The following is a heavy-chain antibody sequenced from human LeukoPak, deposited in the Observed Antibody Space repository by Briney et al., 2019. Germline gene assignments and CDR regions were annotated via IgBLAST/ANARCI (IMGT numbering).Heavy chain of an antibody. D-gene: IGHD1-7*01. V-gene: IGHV3-23*01. J-gene: IGHJ6*03. Sequence: GGSLRLSCAASGFTFSSYAMSWVRQAPGKGLEWVSAISGSGGSTYYADSVKGRFTISRDNSKNTLYLQMNSLRAEDTAVYYCAKRRGLELLYYYYMDVWGKGTTVTVSS. CDR3: AKRRGLELLYYYYMDV. CDR2: ISGSGGST. CDR1: GFTFSSYA.